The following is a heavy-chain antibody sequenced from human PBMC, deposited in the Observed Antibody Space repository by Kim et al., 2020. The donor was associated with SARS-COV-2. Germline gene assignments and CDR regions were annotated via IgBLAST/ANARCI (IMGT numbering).Heavy chain of an antibody. CDR1: GFTFSSYA. J-gene: IGHJ6*02. V-gene: IGHV3-30*04. Sequence: GGSLRLSCAASGFTFSSYAMHWVRQAPGKGLEWVAVISYDGSNKYYADSVKGRFTISSDNSKNTLYLQMNSLRAEDTAVYYCASALGGSYYYGMDVWGQGTTVTVSS. CDR2: ISYDGSNK. CDR3: ASALGGSYYYGMDV. D-gene: IGHD1-26*01.